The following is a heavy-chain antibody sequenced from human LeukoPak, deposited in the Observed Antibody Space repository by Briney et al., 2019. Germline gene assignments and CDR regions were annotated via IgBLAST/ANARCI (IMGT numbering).Heavy chain of an antibody. CDR3: AKDGGLWFGELSVRITPPGY. J-gene: IGHJ4*02. CDR1: GFTFSSYA. CDR2: ISGSGGST. Sequence: SGGSLRLSCAASGFTFSSYAMSWVRQAPGKGLEWVSAISGSGGSTYYADSVKGRFTISRDNSKNTLYLQMNSLRAEDTAVYYCAKDGGLWFGELSVRITPPGYWGQGTLVTVSS. D-gene: IGHD3-10*01. V-gene: IGHV3-23*01.